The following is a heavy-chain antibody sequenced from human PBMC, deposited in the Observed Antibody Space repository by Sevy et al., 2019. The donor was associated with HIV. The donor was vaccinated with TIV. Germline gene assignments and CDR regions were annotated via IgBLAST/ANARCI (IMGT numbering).Heavy chain of an antibody. Sequence: GGSLRLSCAASGFTFSNAWMSWVRQAPGKGLKWVGRIKSKTDGGTTDYAAPVKGRFTISRDDSKNTLYLQMNSLKTEDTAVYYCTTGEVPAALDYWGQGTLVTVSS. J-gene: IGHJ4*02. CDR1: GFTFSNAW. CDR3: TTGEVPAALDY. CDR2: IKSKTDGGTT. D-gene: IGHD2-2*01. V-gene: IGHV3-15*01.